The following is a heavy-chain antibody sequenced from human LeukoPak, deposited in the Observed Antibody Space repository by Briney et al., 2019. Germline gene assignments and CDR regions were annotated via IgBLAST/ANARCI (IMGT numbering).Heavy chain of an antibody. J-gene: IGHJ4*02. D-gene: IGHD3-22*01. Sequence: GGSLRLSCAASGFTVSSNYMSWVRQAPGKGLEWVSVIYSGGSTYYADSVKGRFTISRDNSKNTLYPQMNSLRAEDTAVYYCARDRYYDSSGYYPGFDYWGQGTLVTVSS. CDR2: IYSGGST. V-gene: IGHV3-66*01. CDR3: ARDRYYDSSGYYPGFDY. CDR1: GFTVSSNY.